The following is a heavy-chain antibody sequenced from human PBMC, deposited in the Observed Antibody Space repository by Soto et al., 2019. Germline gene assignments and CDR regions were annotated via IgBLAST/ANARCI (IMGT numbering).Heavy chain of an antibody. V-gene: IGHV1-69*12. CDR3: ASWLKEAGIGGTYYYGMDV. Sequence: QVQLVPSGAEVKKPGSSVKVSCKASGGTFSNYALSWVRQAPGQGLEWMGGIMPMFGRADYAPKFQGTVTITADESTRTAHTDLSSLRSEDTAVYYCASWLKEAGIGGTYYYGMDVWGQGTTVTVSS. CDR1: GGTFSNYA. D-gene: IGHD6-19*01. J-gene: IGHJ6*02. CDR2: IMPMFGRA.